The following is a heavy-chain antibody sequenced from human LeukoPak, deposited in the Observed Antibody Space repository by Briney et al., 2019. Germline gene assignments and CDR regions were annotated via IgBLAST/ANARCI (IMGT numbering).Heavy chain of an antibody. J-gene: IGHJ4*02. V-gene: IGHV1-8*01. D-gene: IGHD6-19*01. CDR3: ARGRGWGILDS. CDR1: GYPFTSYD. CDR2: MTPNSGKR. Sequence: ASVKVSCKTSGYPFTSYDIHWVRQAAGHGLEWVSWMTPNSGKRAYAKKFKGRVPMTTNTPIDPAYMELSSLTFAAPAIYYCARGRGWGILDSWGQGHLVTVSS.